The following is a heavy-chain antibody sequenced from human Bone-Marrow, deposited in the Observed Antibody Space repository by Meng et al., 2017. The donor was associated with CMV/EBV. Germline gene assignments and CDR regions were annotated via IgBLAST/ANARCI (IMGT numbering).Heavy chain of an antibody. V-gene: IGHV1-18*01. CDR1: GYTFTSYG. CDR2: ISAYNGNT. Sequence: ASVKVSCKASGYTFTSYGISWVRQAPGQGLEWRGWISAYNGNTNYPQKLQGRVTMTTDTSTSTAYMELRSLRSDDTALYYCAREGKADSYGLDGSYYYYGMDVWGQGTTVTVSS. J-gene: IGHJ6*02. CDR3: AREGKADSYGLDGSYYYYGMDV. D-gene: IGHD5-18*01.